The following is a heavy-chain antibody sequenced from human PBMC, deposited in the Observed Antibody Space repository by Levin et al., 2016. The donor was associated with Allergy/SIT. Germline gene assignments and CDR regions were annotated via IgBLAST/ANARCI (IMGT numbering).Heavy chain of an antibody. CDR3: AKLGGSSSWYGMDV. V-gene: IGHV3-64*04. CDR1: GFTFSSYA. Sequence: GESLKISCSASGFTFSSYAMHWVRQAPGKGLEYVSAISSNGGSTYYADSVKGRFTISRDNSKNTLYLQMNSLRAEDTAVYYCAKLGGSSSWYGMDVWGQGTTVTVSS. D-gene: IGHD6-13*01. CDR2: ISSNGGST. J-gene: IGHJ6*02.